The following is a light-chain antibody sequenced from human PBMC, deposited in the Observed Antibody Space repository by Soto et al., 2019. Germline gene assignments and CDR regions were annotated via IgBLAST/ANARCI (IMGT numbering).Light chain of an antibody. J-gene: IGKJ1*01. CDR3: QQYYSFPRT. Sequence: RAEYGNSVYVSVGDSVTITCRASQSISSYLNWYQQKPGKAPELLIYAASTLQSGVPSRFSGSGSGTDFTLTISCLQSEDFATYYCQQYYSFPRTFGQGTKVDIK. CDR1: QSISSY. V-gene: IGKV1-39*01. CDR2: AAS.